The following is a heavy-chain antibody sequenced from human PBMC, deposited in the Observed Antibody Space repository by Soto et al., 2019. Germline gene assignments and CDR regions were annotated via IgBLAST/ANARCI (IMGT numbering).Heavy chain of an antibody. CDR1: GYSFTSYS. V-gene: IGHV1-2*02. J-gene: IGHJ4*02. CDR3: ARPTVARDPVY. Sequence: ASVKVSCKASGYSFTSYSLYWVRQAPGQGLEWMGWVNTNNGDISYSQTIQDRDTMAKETAISTEYMEMTGLTSDDTAVYYWARPTVARDPVYWRQGTLVPVSS. CDR2: VNTNNGDI. D-gene: IGHD6-6*01.